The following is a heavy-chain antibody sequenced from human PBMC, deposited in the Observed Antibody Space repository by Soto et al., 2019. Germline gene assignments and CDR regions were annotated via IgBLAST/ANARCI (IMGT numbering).Heavy chain of an antibody. CDR2: ISDSSTYT. D-gene: IGHD4-17*01. CDR1: GFIFSSYT. Sequence: GGSLRLSCAASGFIFSSYTMNWVRQAPGRGLEWVSSISDSSTYTYYSDSVKGRFTISRDNAKNSLYLQLNSLRAEDTAVYYCARDFSSDFGANSYHYYYYAMDVWGQGTTVTVSS. J-gene: IGHJ6*02. V-gene: IGHV3-21*01. CDR3: ARDFSSDFGANSYHYYYYAMDV.